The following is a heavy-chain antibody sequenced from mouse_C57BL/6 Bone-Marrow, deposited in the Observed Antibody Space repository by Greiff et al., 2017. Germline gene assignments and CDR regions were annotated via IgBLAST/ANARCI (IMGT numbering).Heavy chain of an antibody. CDR1: GFTFSDYG. CDR2: ISSGSSTI. CDR3: ARKISYYYGSSYWYFDV. Sequence: EVKLVESGGGLVKPGGSLKLSCAASGFTFSDYGMHWVRQAPEKGLEWVAYISSGSSTIYYADTVKGRFTISRDNAKNTLFLQMTSLRSEDTAMYYCARKISYYYGSSYWYFDVWGTGTTVTVSS. D-gene: IGHD1-1*01. V-gene: IGHV5-17*01. J-gene: IGHJ1*03.